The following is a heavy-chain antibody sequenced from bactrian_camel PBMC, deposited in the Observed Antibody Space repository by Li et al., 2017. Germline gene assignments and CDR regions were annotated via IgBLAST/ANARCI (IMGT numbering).Heavy chain of an antibody. CDR2: ISPHAWSKT. Sequence: HVQLVESGGGSVQAGGSLRLSCAASGFTFTDYFLIWVRQAPGKGLEWVSAISPHAWSKTTYEDSVKGRFTISRDSAKNSLYLQMNDLKPEDSGTYYCARECLDELPACGTWGPNRGHGTQVTVS. V-gene: IGHV3S6*01. J-gene: IGHJ4*01. CDR1: GFTFTDYF. D-gene: IGHD2*01. CDR3: ARECLDELPACGTWGPN.